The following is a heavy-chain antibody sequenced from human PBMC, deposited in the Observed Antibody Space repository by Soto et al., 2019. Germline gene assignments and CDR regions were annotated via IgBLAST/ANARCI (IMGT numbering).Heavy chain of an antibody. CDR2: IFSNDEK. J-gene: IGHJ5*02. CDR1: GFSLSNARMG. CDR3: ARILGYCSGGSCYPNWFDP. V-gene: IGHV2-26*01. D-gene: IGHD2-15*01. Sequence: QVTLKESGPVLVKPTETLTLTCTVSGFSLSNARMGVSWIRQPPGKALEWLAHIFSNDEKSYSPSLKRRLTISKDTSKCQVVLTMTNMDPVDTATYYCARILGYCSGGSCYPNWFDPWGQGTLVTVSS.